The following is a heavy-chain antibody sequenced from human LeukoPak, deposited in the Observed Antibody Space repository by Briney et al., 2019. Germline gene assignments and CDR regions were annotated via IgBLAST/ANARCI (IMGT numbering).Heavy chain of an antibody. Sequence: GGSLRLSCAASGFTFSTYAMSWVRQAPGKGLEWVSAISGSGGSTYYAESVKGRFTISRDNSKNTLYLQMNSLRAEDTSIYFCAKALEQETVIALDSWGQGTLVTVSS. V-gene: IGHV3-23*01. D-gene: IGHD6-13*01. CDR3: AKALEQETVIALDS. CDR2: ISGSGGST. CDR1: GFTFSTYA. J-gene: IGHJ4*02.